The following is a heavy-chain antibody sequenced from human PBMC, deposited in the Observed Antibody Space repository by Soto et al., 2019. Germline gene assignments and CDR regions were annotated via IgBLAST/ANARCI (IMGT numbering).Heavy chain of an antibody. CDR2: IIPILAIS. CDR1: GGTFSSYT. J-gene: IGHJ4*02. CDR3: ARAHYYDSSGYYDVFDY. V-gene: IGHV1-69*02. Sequence: QVQLVQSGAEVKKPGSSVKVSCKASGGTFSSYTISWVRQAPGQGLEWMGRIIPILAISNYAQKFQGRVTITADKSTSXXYMELSSLRSEDTAVYYCARAHYYDSSGYYDVFDYWGQGTLVTVSS. D-gene: IGHD3-22*01.